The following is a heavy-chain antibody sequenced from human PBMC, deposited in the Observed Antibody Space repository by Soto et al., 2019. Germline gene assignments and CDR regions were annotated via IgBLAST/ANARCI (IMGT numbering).Heavy chain of an antibody. D-gene: IGHD1-26*01. J-gene: IGHJ6*02. V-gene: IGHV3-15*07. CDR2: IKSKAYGGTT. CDR1: GFTFSNAW. Sequence: GGSLRLSCAASGFTFSNAWMNWVRQAPGKGLEWVGRIKSKAYGGTTEYAASVKGRFTISRDDSKSIAYLQMNSLKTEDTAVYYCTRDHGGSYSEPRYYYYGMDVWGQGTTVTVSS. CDR3: TRDHGGSYSEPRYYYYGMDV.